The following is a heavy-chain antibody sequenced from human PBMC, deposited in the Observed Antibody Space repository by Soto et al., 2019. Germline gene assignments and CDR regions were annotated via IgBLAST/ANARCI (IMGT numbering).Heavy chain of an antibody. CDR2: ISGYNGNT. CDR1: CYTFINYG. Sequence: GXSVKVSFKASCYTFINYGISWVRQAPGQGLEWMGWISGYNGNTNYAQNLQGRVTMTTDTSTSTGYLELRSLRSDDTAVYYCARVSGSCSSTSCSYYYYYYGMDFWGQGTTVTVSS. D-gene: IGHD2-2*01. V-gene: IGHV1-18*04. CDR3: ARVSGSCSSTSCSYYYYYYGMDF. J-gene: IGHJ6*02.